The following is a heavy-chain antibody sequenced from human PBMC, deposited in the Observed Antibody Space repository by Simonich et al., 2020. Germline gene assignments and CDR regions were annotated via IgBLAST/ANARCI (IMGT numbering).Heavy chain of an antibody. Sequence: QVQLQQWGAGLLKPSETLSLTCAVYGGSFSGYYWSWIRQPPGKGLEWIGEINHSGSTNYNPSRKSRVTISVDTSKNQFSLKLSSVTAADTAVYYCARHLQLGPFDYWGQGTLVTVSS. D-gene: IGHD1-1*01. J-gene: IGHJ4*02. CDR2: INHSGST. V-gene: IGHV4-34*01. CDR3: ARHLQLGPFDY. CDR1: GGSFSGYY.